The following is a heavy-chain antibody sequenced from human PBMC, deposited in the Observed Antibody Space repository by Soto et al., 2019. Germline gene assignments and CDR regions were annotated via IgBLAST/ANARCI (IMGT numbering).Heavy chain of an antibody. CDR2: IVPMFGTV. CDR1: GGTFSSFA. Sequence: SVKVSCKASGGTFSSFAISWVRQAPGHGLEWMGGIVPMFGTVNYAQKLQDRVTIIADESTTTVYMELSSLRSEDTAMYYCASVGFPWGQGTLVTVSS. J-gene: IGHJ5*02. CDR3: ASVGFP. V-gene: IGHV1-69*13. D-gene: IGHD1-26*01.